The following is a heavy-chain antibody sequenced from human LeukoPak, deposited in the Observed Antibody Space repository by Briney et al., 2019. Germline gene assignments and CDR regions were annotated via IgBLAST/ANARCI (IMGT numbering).Heavy chain of an antibody. J-gene: IGHJ4*02. V-gene: IGHV3-23*01. Sequence: GGSLRLSCAASGFTISSYAMSWVRQAPGKGLEWVSGISGSGGSTNYADSVKGRFTISRDNSKNTLYLQMNSLRAEDTAVYYCANGGLWLPTRSDWGEGTRVTVSS. CDR2: ISGSGGST. CDR3: ANGGLWLPTRSD. D-gene: IGHD5-18*01. CDR1: GFTISSYA.